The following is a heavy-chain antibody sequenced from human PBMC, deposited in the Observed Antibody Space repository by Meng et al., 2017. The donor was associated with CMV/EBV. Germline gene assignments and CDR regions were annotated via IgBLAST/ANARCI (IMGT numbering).Heavy chain of an antibody. CDR1: GYTFTSYY. Sequence: ASVKVSCKASGYTFTSYYMHWVRQAPGQGLEWMGIINPSGGSTSYAQKFQGRVTMTRDTSTSTAYMELSSLRSEDTAVYYCARTYYDFWSGYYTAYYYGMDVWGQGTTVTVSS. J-gene: IGHJ6*02. D-gene: IGHD3-3*01. V-gene: IGHV1-46*01. CDR3: ARTYYDFWSGYYTAYYYGMDV. CDR2: INPSGGST.